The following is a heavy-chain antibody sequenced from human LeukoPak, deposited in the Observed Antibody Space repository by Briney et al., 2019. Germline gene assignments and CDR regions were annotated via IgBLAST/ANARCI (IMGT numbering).Heavy chain of an antibody. CDR1: GGSYSGYY. J-gene: IGHJ4*02. CDR3: ASLLSAAGFDY. Sequence: SETLSLTCAVYGGSYSGYYWSWIRQPPGKGLEWIGEINHSGSTNYNPSLKSRVTISVDTSKNQFSLKLSSVTAADTAVYYCASLLSAAGFDYWGQGTLVTVSS. CDR2: INHSGST. V-gene: IGHV4-34*01. D-gene: IGHD6-13*01.